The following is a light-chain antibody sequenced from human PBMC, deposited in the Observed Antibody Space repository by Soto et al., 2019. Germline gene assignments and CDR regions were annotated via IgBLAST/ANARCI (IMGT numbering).Light chain of an antibody. CDR3: QSYDTSPSNSYV. CDR2: VNS. J-gene: IGLJ1*01. Sequence: QAVVTQPPSVSGAPGQRVTISCTGSSSNIGAGYDVNWYQQLPGTAPKLLIYVNSNRPAGVPDRFSGSKSGTSASLAITGLQAEDEADYYCQSYDTSPSNSYVFGTGTKLTVL. CDR1: SSNIGAGYD. V-gene: IGLV1-40*01.